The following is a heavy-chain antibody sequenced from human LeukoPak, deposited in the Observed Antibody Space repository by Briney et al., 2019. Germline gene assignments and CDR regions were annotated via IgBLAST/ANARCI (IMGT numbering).Heavy chain of an antibody. V-gene: IGHV3-30*18. CDR2: ISYDGSNK. CDR3: AKSLLTTASGTGRAFDL. D-gene: IGHD1-26*01. J-gene: IGHJ3*01. CDR1: GFTFSSYG. Sequence: GGSLGLSCAASGFTFSSYGMHWVRQAPGKGLEWVAVISYDGSNKYYADSVKGRFTISRDNSKNTLYLQMNSLRADDTAEYYCAKSLLTTASGTGRAFDLWGQGTMVTVSS.